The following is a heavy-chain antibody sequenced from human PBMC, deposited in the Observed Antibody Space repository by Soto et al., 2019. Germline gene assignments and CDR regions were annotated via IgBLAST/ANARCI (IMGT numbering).Heavy chain of an antibody. CDR1: GSTVSSNY. V-gene: IGHV3-66*01. D-gene: IGHD1-26*01. J-gene: IGHJ6*01. CDR2: IYSGGRT. CDR3: AMMGYSGSYYRLISYYVVDV. Sequence: GGSLSLSCAAPGSTVSSNYMSWVRQPPGKGLEWVSVIYSGGRTYYADSVKGRFTISRDNSKNTLYLQMNSLRAEDTAVYYCAMMGYSGSYYRLISYYVVDVWGQGTTVTVSS.